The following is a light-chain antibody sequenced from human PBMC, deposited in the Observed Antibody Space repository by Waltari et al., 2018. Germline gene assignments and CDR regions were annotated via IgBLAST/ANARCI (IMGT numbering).Light chain of an antibody. CDR2: HAS. V-gene: IGKV3-15*01. J-gene: IGKJ1*01. CDR1: QSVSSH. Sequence: IVMTQSPATLSVSPGERATLSCRASQSVSSHLAWFQQKPGQAPRILMYHASTRTTGVPARFSGIVSGTEFTLTISSLQSEDFAVYYCQQYHNWWTFGQGTKVEIK. CDR3: QQYHNWWT.